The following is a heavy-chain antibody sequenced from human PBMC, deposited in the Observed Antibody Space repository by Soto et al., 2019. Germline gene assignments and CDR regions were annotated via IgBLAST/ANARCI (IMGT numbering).Heavy chain of an antibody. CDR1: GFTVSSNY. D-gene: IGHD2-2*01. CDR2: IYSGGST. V-gene: IGHV3-66*01. J-gene: IGHJ6*02. CDR3: ARDPLVPAARDYYYYGMDV. Sequence: GGSLRLSCAASGFTVSSNYMSWVRQAPGKGLEWVSVIYSGGSTYYADSVKGRFTISRDNSKNTLYLQMNSLRAEDTAVYYCARDPLVPAARDYYYYGMDVWGQGTTVTVSS.